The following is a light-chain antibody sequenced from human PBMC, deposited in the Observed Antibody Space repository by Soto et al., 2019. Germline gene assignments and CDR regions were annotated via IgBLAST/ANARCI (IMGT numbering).Light chain of an antibody. CDR3: HLYGSSPKT. CDR2: GAS. Sequence: DIVLTQSPGTLSLSPGDRATLSCRATQTLSGNYLAWYQQKPGQAPKLLIHGASTRATGIPDRFSGSGSGTDFTLTISRLEPEDFAVYYCHLYGSSPKTFGQGTKVHIK. J-gene: IGKJ1*01. V-gene: IGKV3-20*01. CDR1: QTLSGNY.